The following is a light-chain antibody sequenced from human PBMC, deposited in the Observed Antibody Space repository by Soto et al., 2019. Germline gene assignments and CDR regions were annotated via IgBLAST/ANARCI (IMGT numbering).Light chain of an antibody. J-gene: IGLJ3*02. V-gene: IGLV2-14*01. Sequence: QSVLTQPASVSGSPGQSITISCTGTSSDVGGYNYVSWYQQHPGKAPKLMICEVSNRPSGVSIRFSGSKSGNTASLTISGLQAEDEADYYCSSYTRSNTLVFGGGTKVTVL. CDR2: EVS. CDR1: SSDVGGYNY. CDR3: SSYTRSNTLV.